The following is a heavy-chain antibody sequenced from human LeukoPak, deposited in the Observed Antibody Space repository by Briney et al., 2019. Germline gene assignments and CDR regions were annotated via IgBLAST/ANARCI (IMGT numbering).Heavy chain of an antibody. CDR1: EFIFSSYG. Sequence: GGSLRLSCAVSEFIFSSYGMHWVRQAPGKGLEWMAVIWYDGSNKYYADSVKGRFTISRDNSKNTLYLQMNSLRAEDTAVYYCARDFRNYFDYWGQGTLVTVSS. J-gene: IGHJ4*02. D-gene: IGHD1-14*01. CDR3: ARDFRNYFDY. V-gene: IGHV3-33*01. CDR2: IWYDGSNK.